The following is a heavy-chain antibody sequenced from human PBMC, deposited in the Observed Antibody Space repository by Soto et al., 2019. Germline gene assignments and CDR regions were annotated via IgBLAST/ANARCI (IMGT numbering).Heavy chain of an antibody. D-gene: IGHD3-22*01. CDR1: GYSFSTHW. CDR3: VRVDSGGYNYYYYGMDA. V-gene: IGHV5-51*01. J-gene: IGHJ6*02. CDR2: IHPGDSET. Sequence: GESLKISCKGSGYSFSTHWIGWVRQMPGKGLEWMGIIHPGDSETTYNPSFQGQVTISADKSINTAYLQWSSLKASDTAMYYCVRVDSGGYNYYYYGMDAWGQGTTVTVSS.